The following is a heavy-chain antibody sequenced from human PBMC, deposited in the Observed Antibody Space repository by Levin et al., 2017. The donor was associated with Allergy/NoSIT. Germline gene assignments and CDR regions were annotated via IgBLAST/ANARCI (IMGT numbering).Heavy chain of an antibody. V-gene: IGHV3-74*01. CDR3: ARSWRPGDGGYYYYYMDV. CDR2: ITSDGSST. J-gene: IGHJ6*03. Sequence: GESLKISCAASGLTFSSYWMHWVRQAPGKGLVWVSRITSDGSSTTYADSVKGRFTISRDNAKNTLYLQMKNLRAEDTAVYYCARSWRPGDGGYYYYYMDVWGKGTTVTVSS. D-gene: IGHD3-10*01. CDR1: GLTFSSYW.